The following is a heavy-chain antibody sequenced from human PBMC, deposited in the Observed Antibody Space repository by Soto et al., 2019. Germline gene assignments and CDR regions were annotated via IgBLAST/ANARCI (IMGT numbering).Heavy chain of an antibody. CDR1: GGSISSYY. V-gene: IGHV4-59*01. CDR2: IYYSGST. J-gene: IGHJ3*02. D-gene: IGHD3-22*01. Sequence: QVQLQESGPGLVKPSETLSLTCTVSGGSISSYYWSWIRQPPGKGLEWIGYIYYSGSTNYNPSLKSRVTISVDPSKNQFSLKLSSVTAADTAVYYCARAGDSSGYSAFDIWGQGTMVTVSS. CDR3: ARAGDSSGYSAFDI.